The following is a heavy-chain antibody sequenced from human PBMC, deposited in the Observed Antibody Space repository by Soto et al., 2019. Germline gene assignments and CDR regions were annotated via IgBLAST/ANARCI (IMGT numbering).Heavy chain of an antibody. Sequence: PSETLSLTCTVSGGSISSYYWSWIRQPPGKGLEWIGYIYYSGSTNYNPSLKSRVTISVDTSKNQFSLKLSSVTAADTAVYYCARASHGYSYGYNDYWGQGTLVTVSS. D-gene: IGHD5-18*01. CDR2: IYYSGST. V-gene: IGHV4-59*01. CDR1: GGSISSYY. CDR3: ARASHGYSYGYNDY. J-gene: IGHJ4*02.